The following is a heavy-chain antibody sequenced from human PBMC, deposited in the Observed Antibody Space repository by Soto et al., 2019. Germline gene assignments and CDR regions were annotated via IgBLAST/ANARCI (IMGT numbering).Heavy chain of an antibody. J-gene: IGHJ4*02. Sequence: QVQLVESGGGVVQPGRSLRLSCAASGFTFSSYGMHWVRQAPGKGLEWVAVIWYDGSNKYYADSVKGRFTISRDNSKNTLYLQMNSLRAEDTAVYYCARDRHSTAWYSSGGEDYWGQGTLGTVSS. CDR3: ARDRHSTAWYSSGGEDY. V-gene: IGHV3-33*01. D-gene: IGHD6-19*01. CDR2: IWYDGSNK. CDR1: GFTFSSYG.